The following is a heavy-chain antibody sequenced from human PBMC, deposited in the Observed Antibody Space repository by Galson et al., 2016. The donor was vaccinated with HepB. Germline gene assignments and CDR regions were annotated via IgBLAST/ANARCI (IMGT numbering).Heavy chain of an antibody. J-gene: IGHJ3*02. CDR2: INQDGNGR. D-gene: IGHD6-25*01. CDR3: VSGYTSGI. V-gene: IGHV3-7*01. Sequence: SLRLSCAASRFVFSAYWLSWVRQSPGKGLEWVASINQDGNGRYYVDSAKGRFIISRDNARTSLSLQMHSLRVDDTSIYYCVSGYTSGIWGPGTMVIVSS. CDR1: RFVFSAYW.